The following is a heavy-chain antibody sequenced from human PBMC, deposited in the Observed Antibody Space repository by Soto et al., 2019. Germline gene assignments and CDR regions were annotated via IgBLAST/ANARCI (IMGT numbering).Heavy chain of an antibody. CDR2: IYYSGST. D-gene: IGHD4-4*01. J-gene: IGHJ6*03. CDR1: GGSISSYY. V-gene: IGHV4-59*01. Sequence: ASETLSLTCTVSGGSISSYYWSWIRQPPGKGLEWIGYIYYSGSTNYNPSLKSRVTISVDTSKNQFSLKLSSVTAEDTAVYYCARSYSNELYYYYMDVWGKGTTVTVSS. CDR3: ARSYSNELYYYYMDV.